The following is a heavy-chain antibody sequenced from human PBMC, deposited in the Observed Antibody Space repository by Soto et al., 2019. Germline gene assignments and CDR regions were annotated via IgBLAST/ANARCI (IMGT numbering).Heavy chain of an antibody. Sequence: GSLRPPCSASGFTFSSYSMNGVRQAPGKGLEWISYISSSASAIYYADFLKGRFTISRDDAKNSLYLQMNGLRDEDTAVYYCARDIPLARWVGGMDVWGQGTTVTVYS. J-gene: IGHJ6*02. CDR3: ARDIPLARWVGGMDV. D-gene: IGHD1-26*01. CDR1: GFTFSSYS. V-gene: IGHV3-48*02. CDR2: ISSSASAI.